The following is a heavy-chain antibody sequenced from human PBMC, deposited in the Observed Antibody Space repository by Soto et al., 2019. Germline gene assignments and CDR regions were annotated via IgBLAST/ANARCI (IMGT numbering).Heavy chain of an antibody. D-gene: IGHD3-10*01. Sequence: QITLKEAGHSLVKPTQTLTLTCTFSGFSRTTRGVGVGWIRQPPGKALEWLALIYWDDDEGYSPSLKSRLTIPKGTSKIQMGLTMTNMAPVDPATYFCAHIPLGFSYYFDYWAQGTLVTVSS. J-gene: IGHJ4*02. CDR3: AHIPLGFSYYFDY. V-gene: IGHV2-5*02. CDR1: GFSRTTRGVG. CDR2: IYWDDDE.